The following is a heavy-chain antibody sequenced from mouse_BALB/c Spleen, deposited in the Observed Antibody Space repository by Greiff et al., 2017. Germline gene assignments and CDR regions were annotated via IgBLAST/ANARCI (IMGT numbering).Heavy chain of an antibody. D-gene: IGHD2-4*01. CDR1: GYTLTDYN. CDR3: ARHYDYPYYAMDY. CDR2: INPNNGGT. Sequence: VQLKESGPELVKPGASVKIPCKASGYTLTDYNMDWVKQSHGKSLEWIGDINPNNGGTIYNQKFKGKATLTVDKSSSTAYMELRSLTSEDTAVYSCARHYDYPYYAMDYWGQGTSVTVSS. J-gene: IGHJ4*01. V-gene: IGHV1-18*01.